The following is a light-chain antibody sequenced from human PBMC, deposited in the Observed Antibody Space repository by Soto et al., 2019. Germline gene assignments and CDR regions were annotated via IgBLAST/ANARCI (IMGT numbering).Light chain of an antibody. CDR2: GAS. CDR3: QQYGSSLFT. Sequence: EIVLTQSPGTLSFSPWERATLSCRASQSVSSSYLAWYQQKPGQAPRLLIYGASSRATGIPDRFSGSGSGTDFTLTISRLEPEDFAVYYCQQYGSSLFTFGPGT. J-gene: IGKJ3*01. V-gene: IGKV3-20*01. CDR1: QSVSSSY.